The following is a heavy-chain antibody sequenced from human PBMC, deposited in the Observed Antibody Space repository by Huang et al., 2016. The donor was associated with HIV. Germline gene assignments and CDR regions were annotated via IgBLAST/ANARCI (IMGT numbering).Heavy chain of an antibody. Sequence: EVQLVQSGAEVKKPGESLKIYCKGSGYSFTSYWIGWVRQMPGKGLEWMGVIYPVGSDTSYSPPFQGQVTISADKSISTAYLQWSSLKASDTAMYYCARLSTTWYFDYWGQGTLVTVSS. D-gene: IGHD1-1*01. CDR3: ARLSTTWYFDY. CDR1: GYSFTSYW. J-gene: IGHJ4*02. V-gene: IGHV5-51*01. CDR2: IYPVGSDT.